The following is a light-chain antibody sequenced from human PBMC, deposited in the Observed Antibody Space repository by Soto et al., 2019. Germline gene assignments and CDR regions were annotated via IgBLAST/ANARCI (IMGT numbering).Light chain of an antibody. CDR1: TGAVTSDYF. CDR2: RVS. V-gene: IGLV7-43*01. J-gene: IGLJ1*01. CDR3: LLFHGGVHI. Sequence: QAVVTQEPSLTVSPGGTVTLTCACSTGAVTSDYFPNWFQQKPGQAPRALIYRVSNRHSWTPARFSGSLLGGKAALTLSTVQPEDEADYSCLLFHGGVHIFGGGTKLTVL.